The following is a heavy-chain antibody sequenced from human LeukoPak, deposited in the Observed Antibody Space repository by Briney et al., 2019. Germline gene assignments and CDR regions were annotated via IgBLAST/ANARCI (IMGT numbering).Heavy chain of an antibody. J-gene: IGHJ1*01. V-gene: IGHV3-7*03. CDR1: GFTFSSYW. CDR3: ARDGDEYSSSSMYFQH. D-gene: IGHD6-6*01. CDR2: IKQEGSEK. Sequence: PGGSLRLSCAASGFTFSSYWMSWVRQAPGKGLEWVANIKQEGSEKYYVDSVKGRFTISRDNAKNALYLQMNSLRAEDTAVYYCARDGDEYSSSSMYFQHWGQGTLVTVSS.